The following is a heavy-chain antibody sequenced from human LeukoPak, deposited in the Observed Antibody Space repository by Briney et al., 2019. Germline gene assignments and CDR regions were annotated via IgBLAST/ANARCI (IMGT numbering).Heavy chain of an antibody. CDR1: GGSISSYY. Sequence: SETLSLTCTVSGGSISSYYWSWIRQPPGKGLEWIGYIYYSGSTNYNPSLKSRVTISVDTSKNQFSLKLSSVTAADTAVYYCARIMAAADYYFDYWGQGTLVTVSS. V-gene: IGHV4-59*01. J-gene: IGHJ4*02. D-gene: IGHD6-13*01. CDR2: IYYSGST. CDR3: ARIMAAADYYFDY.